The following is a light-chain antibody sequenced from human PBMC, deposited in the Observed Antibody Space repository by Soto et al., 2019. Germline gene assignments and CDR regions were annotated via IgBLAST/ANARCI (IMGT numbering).Light chain of an antibody. J-gene: IGKJ2*01. CDR3: QQYNNWPFT. Sequence: EIVMTQSPATLSVSPGERATLSCRASQSVSSNLAWYQQKPGQAPRLLIYGASTRATGIPARFSGSGSGTEFTLTISSLQSEDFGVYYCQQYNNWPFTFGQGNKLEIK. V-gene: IGKV3-15*01. CDR2: GAS. CDR1: QSVSSN.